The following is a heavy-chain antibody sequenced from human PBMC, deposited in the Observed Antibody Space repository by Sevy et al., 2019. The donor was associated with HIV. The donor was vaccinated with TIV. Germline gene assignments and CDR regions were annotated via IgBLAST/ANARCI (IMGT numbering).Heavy chain of an antibody. Sequence: GGSLRLSCAASGFTFSSYAMHWVRQAPGKGLEWVAVISYDGSNKYYADAVKGRFTISRDNSKNTLYLQMNSLRAEDTAVYYGASRSSWPQYYYYYGMDVWGQGTTVTVSS. CDR1: GFTFSSYA. J-gene: IGHJ6*02. CDR3: ASRSSWPQYYYYYGMDV. D-gene: IGHD6-13*01. CDR2: ISYDGSNK. V-gene: IGHV3-30-3*01.